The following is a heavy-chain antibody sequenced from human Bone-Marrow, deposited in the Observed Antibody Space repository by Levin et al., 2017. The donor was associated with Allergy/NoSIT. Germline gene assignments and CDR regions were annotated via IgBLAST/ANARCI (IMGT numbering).Heavy chain of an antibody. Sequence: GGSLRLSCAASGFTFDDYTMHWVRQAPGKGLEWVSLISWDGGSTHYADSVEGRFTISRDNSKNSLYLQMNSLRTEDTALYYCAKAYSGYDWWFDPWGQGTLVTVSS. J-gene: IGHJ5*02. CDR2: ISWDGGST. CDR1: GFTFDDYT. D-gene: IGHD5-12*01. CDR3: AKAYSGYDWWFDP. V-gene: IGHV3-43*01.